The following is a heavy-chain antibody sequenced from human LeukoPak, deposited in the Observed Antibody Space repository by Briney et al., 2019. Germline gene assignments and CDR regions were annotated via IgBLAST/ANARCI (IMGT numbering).Heavy chain of an antibody. CDR3: ARAATPYYFDY. CDR1: GFTVSSNY. V-gene: IGHV3-53*01. J-gene: IGHJ4*02. CDR2: IYSGGNT. Sequence: GGSLRLSCAASGFTVSSNYMSWVRQAPGKGLEWVSVIYSGGNTYYADSVKGRFTISRDNSKNTLYLQMNSLRAEDTDVYYCARAATPYYFDYWGQGTLVTVAS.